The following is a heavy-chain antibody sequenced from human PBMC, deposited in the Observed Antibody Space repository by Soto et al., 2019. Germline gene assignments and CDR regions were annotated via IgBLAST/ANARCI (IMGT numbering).Heavy chain of an antibody. V-gene: IGHV3-30-3*01. J-gene: IGHJ4*02. CDR2: ISYDGSNK. CDR3: ARDGDGSSGDY. CDR1: GFTFSSYA. D-gene: IGHD6-13*01. Sequence: QVQLVESGGGVVQPGRSLRLSCAASGFTFSSYAMHWVRQAPGKGLEWVAVISYDGSNKYYADSVKGRFTISRDNSKNTLYLQMNSLRAEDTAVYYCARDGDGSSGDYWGQGTLVTVSS.